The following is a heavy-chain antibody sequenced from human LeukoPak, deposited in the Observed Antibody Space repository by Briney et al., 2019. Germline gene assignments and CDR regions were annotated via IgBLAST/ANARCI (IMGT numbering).Heavy chain of an antibody. CDR2: TYTSGST. CDR3: ARDRCSSTSCYRRGWFDP. Sequence: SETLSLTCTVSGGSLSSYYWSWIRQPAGKGLEWIGRTYTSGSTNYNPSLKSRVTMSVDTSKNQFSLKLSSVTAADTAVYYCARDRCSSTSCYRRGWFDPWGQGTLVTVSS. J-gene: IGHJ5*02. V-gene: IGHV4-4*07. CDR1: GGSLSSYY. D-gene: IGHD2-2*02.